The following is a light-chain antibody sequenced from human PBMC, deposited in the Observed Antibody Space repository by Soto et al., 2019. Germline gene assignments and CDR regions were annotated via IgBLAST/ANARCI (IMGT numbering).Light chain of an antibody. CDR3: GAWDTSLTVYV. J-gene: IGLJ1*01. Sequence: QSVLTQPPSVSAAPGQEVTISCSGSSSNIAANSVSWYQHLPGTAPKLLIYDSDRRHSGTPARFSGSKSGTSATLGITGLQTGVEADYYCGAWDTSLTVYVFGSGTKLTVL. V-gene: IGLV1-51*01. CDR1: SSNIAANS. CDR2: DSD.